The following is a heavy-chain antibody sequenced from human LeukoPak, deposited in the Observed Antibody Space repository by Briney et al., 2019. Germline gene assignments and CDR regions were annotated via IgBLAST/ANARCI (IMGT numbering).Heavy chain of an antibody. Sequence: SGTLSLTCTVSGGSLSSYGFYWGWVPQPPGKGLEWVGCIYFSGSNYYNPSLKSRVTISVDTSKNQFSLKLSSVTAADTAVYYCARHVTYYYGSGSYYRGRFKYYFDYWGQGTLVTVSS. CDR1: GGSLSSYGFY. CDR3: ARHVTYYYGSGSYYRGRFKYYFDY. CDR2: IYFSGSN. D-gene: IGHD3-10*01. J-gene: IGHJ4*02. V-gene: IGHV4-39*01.